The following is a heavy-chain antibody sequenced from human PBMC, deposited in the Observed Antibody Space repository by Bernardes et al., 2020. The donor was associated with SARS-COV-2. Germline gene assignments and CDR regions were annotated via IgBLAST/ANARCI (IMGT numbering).Heavy chain of an antibody. CDR1: GGSVRINSYY. J-gene: IGHJ4*02. CDR3: ARRVGGTYQLDH. Sequence: SETLSLTCTVSGGSVRINSYYWAWIPQSKGKELEGIRSLYFSGNSDYNPSLQSRVTISVDTSKNQFSLNLRSVTAADTAVYYCARRVGGTYQLDHWGQGILVTVSS. D-gene: IGHD1-26*01. V-gene: IGHV4-39*01. CDR2: LYFSGNS.